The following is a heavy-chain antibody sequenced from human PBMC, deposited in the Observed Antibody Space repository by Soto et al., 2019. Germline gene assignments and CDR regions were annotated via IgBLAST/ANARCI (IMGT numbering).Heavy chain of an antibody. D-gene: IGHD3-3*01. V-gene: IGHV1-46*01. J-gene: IGHJ4*02. Sequence: GASVKVSCKASGYTFTSYGINWVRQAPGQGLEWMGIINPSGGSTTYAQKFQGRVTMTRDTSTSTVYMELSSLRFEDTAVYYCARDGDFWRWDYWGQGTQVTVSS. CDR1: GYTFTSYG. CDR2: INPSGGST. CDR3: ARDGDFWRWDY.